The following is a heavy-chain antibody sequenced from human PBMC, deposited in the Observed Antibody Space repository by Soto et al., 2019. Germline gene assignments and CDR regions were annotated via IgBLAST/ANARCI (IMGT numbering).Heavy chain of an antibody. Sequence: GESLKISCKGSGYSFNNYWIGWVRQMPGRGLEWMGIIYPGDSDTRYSPSFQGQVTVSADKSTSTAYLHWSSLKASDTAMYYCARNSLYDSGPDYWGQGTLVTVSS. J-gene: IGHJ4*02. CDR1: GYSFNNYW. V-gene: IGHV5-51*01. D-gene: IGHD3-22*01. CDR3: ARNSLYDSGPDY. CDR2: IYPGDSDT.